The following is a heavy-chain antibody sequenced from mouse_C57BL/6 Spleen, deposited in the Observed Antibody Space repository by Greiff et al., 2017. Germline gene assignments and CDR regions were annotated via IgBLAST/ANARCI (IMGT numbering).Heavy chain of an antibody. J-gene: IGHJ1*03. D-gene: IGHD1-1*01. CDR3: ARSYYGSSHWYFDV. V-gene: IGHV5-9*04. CDR1: GFTFSSYT. CDR2: ISGGGGNT. Sequence: EVKVVESGGGLVKPGGSLKLSCAASGFTFSSYTMSWVRQTPEKRLEWVATISGGGGNTYYPDSVKGRFTISRDNAKNTLYLQMTSLRSEDTAMYYCARSYYGSSHWYFDVWGTGTTVTVSS.